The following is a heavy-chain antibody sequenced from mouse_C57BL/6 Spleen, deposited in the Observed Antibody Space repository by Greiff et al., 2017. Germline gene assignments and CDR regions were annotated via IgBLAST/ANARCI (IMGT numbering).Heavy chain of an antibody. V-gene: IGHV1-39*01. CDR2: INPNYGTT. CDR1: GYSFTDYN. D-gene: IGHD1-1*01. J-gene: IGHJ2*01. Sequence: LQESGPELVKPGASVKVSCKASGYSFTDYNLNWVKQSHGKSLEWIGVINPNYGTTSYNQKFKGKATLTVDQSSSTAYMQLNSLTSEDSAVXYCARGGVTAVGAHFDYWGQGTTLTVSS. CDR3: ARGGVTAVGAHFDY.